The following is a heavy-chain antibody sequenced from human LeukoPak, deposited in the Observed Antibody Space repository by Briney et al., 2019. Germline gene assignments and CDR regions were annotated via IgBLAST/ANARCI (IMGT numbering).Heavy chain of an antibody. CDR3: AKSGSSRFDP. CDR1: GFTFSNSA. V-gene: IGHV3-23*01. D-gene: IGHD6-6*01. CDR2: ISGSGEST. J-gene: IGHJ5*02. Sequence: GGSLSLSCAASGFTFSNSAMSWVRQAPGKGLEWVSAISGSGESTYADSVKGRFTISRDYSRNTLYLQMNSLRAEDTAIYYCAKSGSSRFDPWGQGTLVTVSS.